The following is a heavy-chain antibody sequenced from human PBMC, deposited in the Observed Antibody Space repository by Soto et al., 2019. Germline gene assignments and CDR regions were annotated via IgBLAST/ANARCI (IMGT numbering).Heavy chain of an antibody. V-gene: IGHV4-59*01. CDR3: ARTNWNLGGSWFDP. CDR1: GGSISSYY. Sequence: SETLSLTCTVSGGSISSYYWSWIRQPPGKGLEWIGYIYYSGSTNYNPSLKSRVTISVDTSKNQFSLKLSSVTAADTAVYYCARTNWNLGGSWFDPWGQGTLVTVSS. CDR2: IYYSGST. J-gene: IGHJ5*02. D-gene: IGHD1-7*01.